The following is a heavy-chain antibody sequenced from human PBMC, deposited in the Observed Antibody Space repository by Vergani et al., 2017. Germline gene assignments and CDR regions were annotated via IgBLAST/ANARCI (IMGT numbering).Heavy chain of an antibody. Sequence: QVQLVQSGAEVKKPGSSVKVSCKASGGTFSSYAISWVRQAPGQGLEWMGGIIPIFGTANYAQKFQGRVTITADESTSTAYMELSSLRSEDKAVYYCARDISITMVRGVITLDYWGQGTLVTVSS. J-gene: IGHJ4*02. D-gene: IGHD3-10*01. CDR3: ARDISITMVRGVITLDY. CDR2: IIPIFGTA. V-gene: IGHV1-69*12. CDR1: GGTFSSYA.